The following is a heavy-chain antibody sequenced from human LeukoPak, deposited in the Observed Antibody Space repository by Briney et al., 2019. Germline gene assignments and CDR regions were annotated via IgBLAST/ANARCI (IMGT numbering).Heavy chain of an antibody. J-gene: IGHJ6*02. D-gene: IGHD2-2*01. V-gene: IGHV3-66*01. CDR1: GFTVSSNY. CDR3: ARVACSSSPCYHGVDV. Sequence: GESLKISCAASGFTVSSNYMNWVRHAPGKGLEWVSLLYSGGSIDYADSVKGRFTISRDNSKNTLYLQMHSLRPEDTAVYYCARVACSSSPCYHGVDVWGQGTTVTVSS. CDR2: LYSGGSI.